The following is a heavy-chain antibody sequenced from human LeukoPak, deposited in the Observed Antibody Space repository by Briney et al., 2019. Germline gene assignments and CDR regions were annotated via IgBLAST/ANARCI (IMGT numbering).Heavy chain of an antibody. J-gene: IGHJ6*03. CDR3: AXXXGAASYYYYMDV. CDR2: IYPGDSDT. Sequence: GESLKISRKGSGYSFTSYWVGWVRQMPGKGLEWMGIIYPGDSDTRYSPSFQGQVTISADKSISTAYLQWSSLKASDTALYYCAXXXGAASYYYYMDVWGKGTTVTVSS. CDR1: GYSFTSYW. D-gene: IGHD6-13*01. V-gene: IGHV5-51*01.